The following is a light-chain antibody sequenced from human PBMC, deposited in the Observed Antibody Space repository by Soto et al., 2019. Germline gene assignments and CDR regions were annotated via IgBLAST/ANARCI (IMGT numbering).Light chain of an antibody. CDR2: EGH. Sequence: QSVLAQPASVSGSPGQSITISCTGTSGFVGSYSLVSWYQQHPGNAPKVMISEGHRRPSGVPDRFSGSTSVNSASLTISGLQADDEADYYCCLYIGANTYVFGTGTKLTVL. J-gene: IGLJ1*01. V-gene: IGLV2-23*01. CDR3: CLYIGANTYV. CDR1: SGFVGSYSL.